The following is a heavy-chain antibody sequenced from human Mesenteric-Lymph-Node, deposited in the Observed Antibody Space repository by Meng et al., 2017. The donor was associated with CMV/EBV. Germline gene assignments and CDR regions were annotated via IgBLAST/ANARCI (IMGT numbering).Heavy chain of an antibody. J-gene: IGHJ5*02. CDR2: IHHSGSI. CDR3: ARGQPRFLEWLVDWFDP. Sequence: SETLSLTCTVSGYSISSVYYWGWIRHPPGMGLEWIWSIHHSGSIYYNPSLKSRVTISVDTSKNQFSLKLSSVTAADTAVYYCARGQPRFLEWLVDWFDPWGQGTLVTVSS. CDR1: GYSISSVYY. D-gene: IGHD3-3*01. V-gene: IGHV4-38-2*02.